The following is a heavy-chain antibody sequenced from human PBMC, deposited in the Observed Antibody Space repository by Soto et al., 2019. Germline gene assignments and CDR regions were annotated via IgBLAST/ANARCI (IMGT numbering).Heavy chain of an antibody. Sequence: EGLLTESGGGLVQPGGSLRLSCTASEFSVSSSYMNWVRQTPEKGLEWLSAIYRSGTTYYANSVKGRFSISRDTSKNTVYLQMNSLRAEDTAIYYCTRAKGFGDYDHDAFDIWGRGTMVTVSS. CDR2: IYRSGTT. D-gene: IGHD4-17*01. CDR1: EFSVSSSY. J-gene: IGHJ3*02. V-gene: IGHV3-66*01. CDR3: TRAKGFGDYDHDAFDI.